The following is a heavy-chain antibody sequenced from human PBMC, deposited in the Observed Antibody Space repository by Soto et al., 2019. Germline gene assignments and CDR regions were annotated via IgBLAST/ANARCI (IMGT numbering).Heavy chain of an antibody. J-gene: IGHJ5*02. CDR1: GGSISSSNW. V-gene: IGHV4-4*02. CDR3: ARARRSGSYYRAGFDP. Sequence: QVQLQESGPGLVKPSGTLSLTCAVSGGSISSSNWWSWVRQPPGKGLEWIGEIYHSGSTNYNPSLKGRVTRSGDKSKNQFSLKLSSVTAADTAVYYCARARRSGSYYRAGFDPWGQGTLVTVSS. CDR2: IYHSGST. D-gene: IGHD1-26*01.